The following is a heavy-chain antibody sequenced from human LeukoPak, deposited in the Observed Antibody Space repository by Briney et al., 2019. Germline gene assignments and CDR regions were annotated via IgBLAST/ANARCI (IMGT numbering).Heavy chain of an antibody. CDR1: GGSISSSCYY. J-gene: IGHJ4*02. CDR3: AREYYDTLTGYSLVDY. CDR2: VYYTGAS. D-gene: IGHD3-9*01. Sequence: SETLSLTCTVSGGSISSSCYYWGWIRQPPGKGLEWIGSVYYTGASYYNPTLKSRVTISIDTTKKHFSLKLTSVTAADTAVYYCAREYYDTLTGYSLVDYWGQGTLVTVSS. V-gene: IGHV4-39*07.